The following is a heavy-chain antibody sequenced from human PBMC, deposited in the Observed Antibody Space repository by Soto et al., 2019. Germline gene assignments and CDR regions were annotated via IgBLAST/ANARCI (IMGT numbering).Heavy chain of an antibody. Sequence: ASVKLSCKASGDTFTSYAMHCVRQAPGQRLEWMGWINAGNGNTKYSQKFQGRVTITRDKSISTAYLQWSSLKASDTAMYYCARDLDYGGNSEASDVWGQGTMVTVSS. CDR2: INAGNGNT. CDR3: ARDLDYGGNSEASDV. V-gene: IGHV1-3*01. CDR1: GDTFTSYA. D-gene: IGHD4-17*01. J-gene: IGHJ3*01.